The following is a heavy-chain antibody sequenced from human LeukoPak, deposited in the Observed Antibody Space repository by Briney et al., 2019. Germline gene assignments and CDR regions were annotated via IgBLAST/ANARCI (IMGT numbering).Heavy chain of an antibody. Sequence: AGGSLRLSCAASGFTLSSYAMSWVRQAPGKGLEWVSGISGSGPYTFYTDSVKGRFTISRVSSKNTLYLQMNSLRAEDTALYYCAKHGYCSGISCFFDFWGQGTLVTVSS. J-gene: IGHJ4*02. CDR2: ISGSGPYT. V-gene: IGHV3-23*01. D-gene: IGHD2-2*03. CDR3: AKHGYCSGISCFFDF. CDR1: GFTLSSYA.